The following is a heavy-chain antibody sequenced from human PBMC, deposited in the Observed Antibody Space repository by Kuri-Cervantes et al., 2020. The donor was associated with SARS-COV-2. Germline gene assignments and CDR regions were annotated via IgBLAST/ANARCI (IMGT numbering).Heavy chain of an antibody. CDR2: ISSSSSYI. CDR3: AKDQGDSYGISYFDY. V-gene: IGHV3-21*01. J-gene: IGHJ4*02. CDR1: GFTFDDYT. D-gene: IGHD5-18*01. Sequence: GGSVGLWCAASGFTFDDYTMHRVRQAPGKGLEWVSSISSSSSYIYYADSVKGRFTISRDNAKNSLYLQMNSLRAEYTAVYYCAKDQGDSYGISYFDYWSQRTLITVSS.